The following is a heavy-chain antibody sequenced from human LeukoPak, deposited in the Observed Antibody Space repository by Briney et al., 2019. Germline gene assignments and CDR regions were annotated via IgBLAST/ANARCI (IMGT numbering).Heavy chain of an antibody. CDR3: ARLRWQLVGPYFDS. D-gene: IGHD4-23*01. J-gene: IGHJ4*02. V-gene: IGHV4-59*01. CDR2: IYSTGST. CDR1: GDSTNHYY. Sequence: SETLSLTCSFSGDSTNHYYWSWIRQPPGKGMEWIGHIYSTGSTDYNPSLKSRVIISVDTSTNHFSLKLRSVTAADTAFYYCARLRWQLVGPYFDSWGQGTLVTVSS.